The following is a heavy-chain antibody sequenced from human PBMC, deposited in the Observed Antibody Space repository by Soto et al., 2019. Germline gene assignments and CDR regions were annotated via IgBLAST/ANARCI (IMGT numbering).Heavy chain of an antibody. D-gene: IGHD3-3*01. J-gene: IGHJ6*02. Sequence: SVKVSCKASGGTFSSYAISWVRQAPGQGLEWMGGIIPIFGTANYAQKFQGRVTITADESTSTAYMELSSLRSEDTAVYYCARSRWSGYYTAEGYYYYGMDVWGQGTTVTVSS. CDR2: IIPIFGTA. CDR3: ARSRWSGYYTAEGYYYYGMDV. V-gene: IGHV1-69*13. CDR1: GGTFSSYA.